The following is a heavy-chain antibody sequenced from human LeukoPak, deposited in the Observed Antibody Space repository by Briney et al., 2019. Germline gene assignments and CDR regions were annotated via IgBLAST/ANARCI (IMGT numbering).Heavy chain of an antibody. CDR2: IIPIFGTA. Sequence: ASVKVSCKASGGTFSSYAISRVRQAPGQGLEWMGGIIPIFGTANYAQKFQGRVTITADESTSTAYMELSSLRSEDTAVYYCARDPGPYYYYGMDVWGQGTTVTVSS. CDR1: GGTFSSYA. V-gene: IGHV1-69*13. J-gene: IGHJ6*02. CDR3: ARDPGPYYYYGMDV.